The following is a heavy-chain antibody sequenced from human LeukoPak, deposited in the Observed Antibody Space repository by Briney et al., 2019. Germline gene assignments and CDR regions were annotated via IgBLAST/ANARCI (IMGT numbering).Heavy chain of an antibody. D-gene: IGHD3-22*01. J-gene: IGHJ4*02. Sequence: GGSLRLSCAASGFTFSSYAMSWVRQAPGKGLEWVSAITGSGGSTYYEDSVKGRFTISRDNSKNTLYLQMNSLRAEDTAVYHCAISRDSSGYYYSWGQGTLVTVSS. V-gene: IGHV3-23*01. CDR3: AISRDSSGYYYS. CDR2: ITGSGGST. CDR1: GFTFSSYA.